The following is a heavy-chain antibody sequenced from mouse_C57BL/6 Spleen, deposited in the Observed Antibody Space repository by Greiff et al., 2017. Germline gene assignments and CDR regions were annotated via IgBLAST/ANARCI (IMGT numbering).Heavy chain of an antibody. CDR3: ARANYYDYDEGFAY. CDR2: ISYDGSN. Sequence: VQLQQSGPGLVKPSQSLSLTCSVTGYSITSGYYWNWIRQFPGNKLEWMCYISYDGSNNYNPSLQNRISITRDTSKNQFFLKLNSVTTEDTATYYCARANYYDYDEGFAYGGQGTLVTVSA. J-gene: IGHJ3*01. CDR1: GYSITSGYY. V-gene: IGHV3-6*01. D-gene: IGHD2-4*01.